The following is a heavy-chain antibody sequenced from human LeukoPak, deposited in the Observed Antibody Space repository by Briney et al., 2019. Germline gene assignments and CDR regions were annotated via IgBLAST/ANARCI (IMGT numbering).Heavy chain of an antibody. CDR2: ISGSGGST. J-gene: IGHJ4*02. CDR1: GFTFSSYA. V-gene: IGHV3-23*01. Sequence: GGSLRLSCAASGFTFSSYAMSWVRQAPGKGLEWVSAISGSGGSTYYADSVKGRFTISRDNAKNSLYLQMNSLRAEDTAVYYCARASYSSSFDYWGQGTLVTVSS. CDR3: ARASYSSSFDY. D-gene: IGHD6-13*01.